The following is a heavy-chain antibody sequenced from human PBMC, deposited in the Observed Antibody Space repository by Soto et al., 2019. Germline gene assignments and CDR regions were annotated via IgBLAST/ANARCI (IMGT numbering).Heavy chain of an antibody. V-gene: IGHV1-46*03. Sequence: QVQLVQSGAEVKRTGASVKLSCKASGYTFTSSYIHWVRQAPGQGLEWMAIINPNGGSTNYAQKFQGRVTMTRDTSTTTVYMELSSLTSEDTAVYYCARSLMEGDYWGQGTLVTVSS. D-gene: IGHD1-1*01. J-gene: IGHJ4*02. CDR1: GYTFTSSY. CDR3: ARSLMEGDY. CDR2: INPNGGST.